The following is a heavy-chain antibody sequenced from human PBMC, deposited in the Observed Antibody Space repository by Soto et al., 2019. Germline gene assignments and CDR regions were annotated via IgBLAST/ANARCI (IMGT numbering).Heavy chain of an antibody. D-gene: IGHD3-16*02. Sequence: EVQLVESGGGLVQPGGSLRLACAASEFTFNNYWMHWVRQVPGKGLEWVSRINTDGSTTNYADSVLGRFTISRDNADTTVYLQMNSLRAEDTAVYYCARGSYLKYGLDVWGQGATVTVSS. CDR2: INTDGSTT. V-gene: IGHV3-74*01. CDR1: EFTFNNYW. CDR3: ARGSYLKYGLDV. J-gene: IGHJ6*02.